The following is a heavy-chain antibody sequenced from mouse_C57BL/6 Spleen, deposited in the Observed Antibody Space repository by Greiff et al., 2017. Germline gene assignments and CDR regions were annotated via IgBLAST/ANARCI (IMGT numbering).Heavy chain of an antibody. CDR2: INYDGSST. CDR3: ARVYYSNYGYFDV. CDR1: GFTFSDYY. D-gene: IGHD2-5*01. J-gene: IGHJ1*03. V-gene: IGHV5-16*01. Sequence: EVKLMESEGGLVQPGSSMKLSCTASGFTFSDYYMAWVRQVPEKGLEWVANINYDGSSTYYLDSLKSRFIISRDNAKNILYLQMSSLKSEDTATYYCARVYYSNYGYFDVWGTGTTVTVSS.